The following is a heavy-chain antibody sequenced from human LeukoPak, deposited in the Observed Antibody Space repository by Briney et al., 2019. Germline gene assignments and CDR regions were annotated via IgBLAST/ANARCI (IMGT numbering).Heavy chain of an antibody. J-gene: IGHJ4*02. D-gene: IGHD2-15*01. CDR2: IKQDGSEK. V-gene: IGHV3-7*01. Sequence: GGSLRLSCAASGFTFSSYWMSWVRQAPGKGLEWVANIKQDGSEKYYVDSVKGRFTISRDNAKNSLYLQMNSLRAEDTAVYYCARLVVVAATAYYFDYWGQGTLVTVSS. CDR1: GFTFSSYW. CDR3: ARLVVVAATAYYFDY.